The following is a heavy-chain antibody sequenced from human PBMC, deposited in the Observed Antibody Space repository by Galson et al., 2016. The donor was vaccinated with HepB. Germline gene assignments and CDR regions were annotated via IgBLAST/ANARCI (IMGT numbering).Heavy chain of an antibody. J-gene: IGHJ4*02. CDR2: ISSSSSYI. CDR3: ASGYSYGYFYY. V-gene: IGHV3-21*01. Sequence: LEWVSSISSSSSYIYYADSVKGRFTISRDNAKNSLYLQMNSLRAEDTAVYYCASGYSYGYFYYWGQGTLVTVSS. D-gene: IGHD5-18*01.